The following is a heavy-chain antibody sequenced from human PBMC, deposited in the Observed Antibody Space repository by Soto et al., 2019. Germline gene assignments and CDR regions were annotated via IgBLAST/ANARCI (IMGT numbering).Heavy chain of an antibody. V-gene: IGHV3-23*01. CDR1: GFTFSSYA. J-gene: IGHJ6*02. D-gene: IGHD2-2*02. CDR3: VSAITTTHYYYGMDV. CDR2: ISGSGDST. Sequence: GSLRLSCAASGFTFSSYAMSWVRQAPGKGLEWVSAISGSGDSTYYADSVKGRFTISRDNSKNTLFLQMKSLRAEDTAVYYCVSAITTTHYYYGMDVWGQGTTVTVSS.